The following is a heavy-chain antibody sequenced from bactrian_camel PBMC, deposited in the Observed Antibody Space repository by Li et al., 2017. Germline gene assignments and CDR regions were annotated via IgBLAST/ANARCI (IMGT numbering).Heavy chain of an antibody. J-gene: IGHJ6*01. V-gene: IGHV3S53*01. Sequence: VQLVESGGGSVTAGGSLRLSCAASTYIHSNNCVGWFRQAPGKEREGVAAFGRDGSASYAGSVKGRFTISQDNAKNTVYLQMNSLKPEDTAMYYCAARGPYCYTKLSVRDFTYWGQGTQVTVS. CDR2: FGRDGSA. CDR3: AARGPYCYTKLSVRDFTY. CDR1: TYIHSNNC. D-gene: IGHD2*01.